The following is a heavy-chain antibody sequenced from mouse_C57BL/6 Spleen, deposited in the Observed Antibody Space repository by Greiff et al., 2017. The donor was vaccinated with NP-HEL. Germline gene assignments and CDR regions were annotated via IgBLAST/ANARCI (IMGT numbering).Heavy chain of an antibody. CDR2: IYPGSGNT. V-gene: IGHV1-76*01. CDR1: GYTFTDYY. CDR3: ARDGYYDYFDY. D-gene: IGHD2-3*01. J-gene: IGHJ2*01. Sequence: VQLQQSGAELVRPGASVKLSCKASGYTFTDYYINWVKQRPGQGLEWIARIYPGSGNTYYNEKFKGKATLTADKSSSTAYMQLSSLTSEDSAVYFCARDGYYDYFDYWGQGTTLTVSS.